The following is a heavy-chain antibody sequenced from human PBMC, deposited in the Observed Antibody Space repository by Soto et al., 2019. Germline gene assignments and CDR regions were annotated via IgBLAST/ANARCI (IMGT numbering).Heavy chain of an antibody. V-gene: IGHV4-30-2*01. CDR1: GGSISSGGYS. Sequence: QLQLQESGSGLVKPSQTLSLTCAVSGGSISSGGYSWSWIRQPPGKGLEWIGYIYHSGSTYYNPSLKSRATLPVARSTNPSPPKLSSVTAADTAVYYCAAGGGLPRYSWGQGTLVTVSS. CDR3: AAGGGLPRYS. J-gene: IGHJ4*02. D-gene: IGHD5-12*01. CDR2: IYHSGST.